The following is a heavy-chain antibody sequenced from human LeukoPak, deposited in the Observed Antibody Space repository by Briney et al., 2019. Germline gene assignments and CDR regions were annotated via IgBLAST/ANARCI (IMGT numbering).Heavy chain of an antibody. Sequence: PGGSLRLSCAASGFTFSSYSMNWVRQAPGKGLEWVSSISSSSSYIYYADSVKGRFTISRDNAKNSLYLQMNSLRAEDTAVYYCASPQDLYCSGGSCYSGGFDYWGQGTLVTVSS. J-gene: IGHJ4*02. CDR3: ASPQDLYCSGGSCYSGGFDY. CDR1: GFTFSSYS. V-gene: IGHV3-21*01. CDR2: ISSSSSYI. D-gene: IGHD2-15*01.